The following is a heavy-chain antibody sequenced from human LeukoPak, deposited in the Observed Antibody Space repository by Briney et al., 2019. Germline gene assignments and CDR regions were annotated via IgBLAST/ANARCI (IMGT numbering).Heavy chain of an antibody. D-gene: IGHD2-15*01. CDR2: INSDGSST. CDR3: ARGGKYCSGGSCRYYFDY. CDR1: GFTFSSYW. V-gene: IGHV3-74*01. Sequence: GGSLRLSCAASGFTFSSYWMHWVRQAPGKGLVWVSRINSDGSSTSYADSVKGRFTISRDNAKNTLYLQMNSLRAEDTAVYYCARGGKYCSGGSCRYYFDYWGQGTLVTVSS. J-gene: IGHJ4*02.